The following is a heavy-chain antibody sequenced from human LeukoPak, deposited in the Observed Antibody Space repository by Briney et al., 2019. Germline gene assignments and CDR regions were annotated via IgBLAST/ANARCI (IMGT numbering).Heavy chain of an antibody. V-gene: IGHV4-34*01. D-gene: IGHD2-15*01. CDR2: INHSGST. CDR1: GGSFSGYY. CDR3: ARSGPVDCSGGSCYEGY. J-gene: IGHJ4*02. Sequence: PSETLSLTCAVYGGSFSGYYWSWIRQPPGKGLEWIGEINHSGSTNYNPSLESRVTISVDTSKNPFSLKLSSVTAADTAVYYCARSGPVDCSGGSCYEGYWGQGTLVTVSS.